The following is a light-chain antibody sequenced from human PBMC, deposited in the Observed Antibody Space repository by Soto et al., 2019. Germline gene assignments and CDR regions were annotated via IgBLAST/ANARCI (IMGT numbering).Light chain of an antibody. Sequence: EIVMTQSPATLSVSPGERATLSCRASQSVSSNLAWYQQKPGQAPRLLIYGASTRATGIPARFSGSGSGTEFTLTISSLQSEDFAVYYCQSGRLTFGGGTKVEIK. CDR3: QSGRLT. J-gene: IGKJ4*01. CDR1: QSVSSN. V-gene: IGKV3-15*01. CDR2: GAS.